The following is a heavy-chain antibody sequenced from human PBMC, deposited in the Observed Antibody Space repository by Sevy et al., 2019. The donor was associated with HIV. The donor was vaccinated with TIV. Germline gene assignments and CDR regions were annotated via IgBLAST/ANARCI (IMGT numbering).Heavy chain of an antibody. Sequence: GGSLRLSCVASGFTFSDHYMEWVRQAPGKGLEWVGRTRNKADGYTTEYAAFVKGRFTISREDSKNLLYVQMNSLKTEDTAVYYCATHAGIAAAGRVFDYWGQGTLVTVSS. CDR1: GFTFSDHY. V-gene: IGHV3-72*01. J-gene: IGHJ4*02. CDR2: TRNKADGYTT. CDR3: ATHAGIAAAGRVFDY. D-gene: IGHD6-13*01.